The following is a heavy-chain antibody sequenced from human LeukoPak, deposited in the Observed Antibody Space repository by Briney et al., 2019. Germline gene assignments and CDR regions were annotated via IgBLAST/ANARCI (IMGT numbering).Heavy chain of an antibody. CDR3: ASSELRMYYYYYMDV. CDR1: RFTFNTYW. V-gene: IGHV3-74*01. Sequence: GGSLRLSCAASRFTFNTYWMSWVRQAPGKGLVWVSRINTDGSSSSYADSVKGRFTISRDNAKNTLYLQMNSLRAEDTAVYYCASSELRMYYYYYMDVWGKGTTVTVSS. D-gene: IGHD1-7*01. J-gene: IGHJ6*03. CDR2: INTDGSSS.